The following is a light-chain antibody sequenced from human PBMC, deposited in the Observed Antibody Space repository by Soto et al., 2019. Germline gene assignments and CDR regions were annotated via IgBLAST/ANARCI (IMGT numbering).Light chain of an antibody. CDR2: DVS. V-gene: IGLV2-14*01. J-gene: IGLJ1*01. CDR3: CSYTTSNTRQIV. CDR1: SSDVGGYNY. Sequence: ALTHPASLSGSPGQAITLSCTGTSSDVGGYNYVSWYQQHPGKAPKFMIYDVSNRPSGVSNRFSGSKSGNTASLTISGLQAEDEADYYCCSYTTSNTRQIVFGTGTKVTVL.